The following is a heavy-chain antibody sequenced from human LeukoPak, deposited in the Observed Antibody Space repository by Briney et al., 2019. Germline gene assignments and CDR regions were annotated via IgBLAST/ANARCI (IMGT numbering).Heavy chain of an antibody. CDR1: GRSISSYY. J-gene: IGHJ6*02. CDR3: ARFHYYYYYGMDV. CDR2: IYYSGST. Sequence: PSETLSLTCTVSGRSISSYYWSWIRQPPGKGLEWIGYIYYSGSTNYNPSLKSRVTISVDTSKNQFSLKLSSVTAADTAVYYCARFHYYYYYGMDVWGQGTTVTASS. V-gene: IGHV4-59*01.